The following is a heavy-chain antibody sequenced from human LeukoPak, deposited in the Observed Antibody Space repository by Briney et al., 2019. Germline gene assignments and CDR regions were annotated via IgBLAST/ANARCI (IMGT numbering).Heavy chain of an antibody. J-gene: IGHJ4*02. CDR3: ANIMRKYTSGYYYFDY. CDR2: ISFDGNNE. D-gene: IGHD6-25*01. CDR1: EFTFSSYA. V-gene: IGHV3-30-3*01. Sequence: GGSLRLSCAASEFTFSSYAMHWVRQAPGKGLEWVADISFDGNNEHYADSVKGRFIISRDNSKNTLYLQMNSLRAEDTAVYYCANIMRKYTSGYYYFDYWGQGTLVTVSS.